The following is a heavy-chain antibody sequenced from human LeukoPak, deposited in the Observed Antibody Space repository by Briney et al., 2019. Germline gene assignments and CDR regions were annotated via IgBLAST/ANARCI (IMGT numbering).Heavy chain of an antibody. D-gene: IGHD4-17*01. Sequence: GGSLRLSCAASGFTFSSYAMHWVRQAPGKGLEWVAVISYDGSNKYYADSVKGRFTISRDNAKNSLYLQMNSLRAEDTAVYYCAREDYGDSVAFDYWGQGTLVTVSS. CDR3: AREDYGDSVAFDY. CDR1: GFTFSSYA. CDR2: ISYDGSNK. J-gene: IGHJ4*02. V-gene: IGHV3-30-3*01.